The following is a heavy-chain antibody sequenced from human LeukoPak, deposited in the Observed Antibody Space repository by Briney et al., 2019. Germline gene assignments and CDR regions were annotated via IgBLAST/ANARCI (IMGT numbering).Heavy chain of an antibody. V-gene: IGHV3-11*04. CDR3: ARCGDGLPCDFDY. Sequence: PGGSLRLSCDASGFIFSDYYMSWARQAPGKGLEWISYISNPSSTKYYADSVKGRFTISRDNAKNSLYLQMNSLRAKDTAVYYCARCGDGLPCDFDYWGQGTLVTVSS. CDR2: ISNPSSTK. D-gene: IGHD3-10*01. J-gene: IGHJ4*02. CDR1: GFIFSDYY.